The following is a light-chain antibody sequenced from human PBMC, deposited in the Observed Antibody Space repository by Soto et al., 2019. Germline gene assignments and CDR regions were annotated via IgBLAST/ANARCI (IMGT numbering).Light chain of an antibody. Sequence: EIVLTQSPATLSLSPGERATLSCRASQNINSDLAWYQQRPGQAPRLLIYDASNRAPGIPARFGGSGSGADFTLSISSLEPEDFATYYCQQLSYFPRGTFGQGTRLEV. CDR3: QQLSYFPRGT. V-gene: IGKV3-11*01. CDR2: DAS. CDR1: QNINSD. J-gene: IGKJ5*01.